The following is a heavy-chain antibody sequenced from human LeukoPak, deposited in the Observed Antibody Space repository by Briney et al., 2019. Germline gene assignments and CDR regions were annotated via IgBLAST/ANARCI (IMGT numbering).Heavy chain of an antibody. CDR3: AQDIVIIPAEIYYYYGMDV. J-gene: IGHJ6*02. Sequence: ALVKVSCKASGYTFTSYGISWVRQAPGQGLEWMGWISGYNGNTNYAQKLQGRVTMTTDTSTSTAYMELRSLRSDDTAVYYCAQDIVIIPAEIYYYYGMDVWGQGTTVTVSS. CDR1: GYTFTSYG. D-gene: IGHD2-2*01. V-gene: IGHV1-18*01. CDR2: ISGYNGNT.